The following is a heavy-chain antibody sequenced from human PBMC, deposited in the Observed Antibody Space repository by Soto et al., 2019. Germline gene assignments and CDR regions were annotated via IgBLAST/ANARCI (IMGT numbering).Heavy chain of an antibody. V-gene: IGHV1-8*01. CDR3: ARMATFGSLNWFDP. D-gene: IGHD3-16*01. Sequence: SVKVSCRASGYSFTNNDVSWVRQATGQGLEWMGWMNPGSGDTGYAQKFQGRVTMTRDISTATAYMELSSLRSDDTATYYCARMATFGSLNWFDPWGQGTLVTVSS. CDR1: GYSFTNND. CDR2: MNPGSGDT. J-gene: IGHJ5*02.